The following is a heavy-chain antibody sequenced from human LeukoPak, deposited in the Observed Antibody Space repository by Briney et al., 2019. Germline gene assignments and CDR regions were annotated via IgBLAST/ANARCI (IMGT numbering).Heavy chain of an antibody. J-gene: IGHJ3*02. V-gene: IGHV4-34*01. CDR2: INHSGST. Sequence: SETLSLTCAVYGGSFSGYYWSWIRQPPGKGLEWIGEINHSGSTNYNPSLKSRVTISVDTSKNQFSLKLSSVTAADTAVYYCAREPAAAAGTGAFDIWGQGTMVTVSS. CDR3: AREPAAAAGTGAFDI. CDR1: GGSFSGYY. D-gene: IGHD6-13*01.